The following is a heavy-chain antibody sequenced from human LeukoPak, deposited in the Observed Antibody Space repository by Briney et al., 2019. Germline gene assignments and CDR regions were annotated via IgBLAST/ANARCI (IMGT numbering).Heavy chain of an antibody. CDR3: ARDRGSYTLDS. CDR2: ITSSSRYI. Sequence: GGSLRLSCAASGFTFTNYNMNWVRQAPGKGLEWVSSITSSSRYIYYGDPVKGRFTISRDNAKNSLFLQMNSLSAEDTAVYYCARDRGSYTLDSWGQGTLVTVSS. CDR1: GFTFTNYN. V-gene: IGHV3-21*01. D-gene: IGHD1-26*01. J-gene: IGHJ4*02.